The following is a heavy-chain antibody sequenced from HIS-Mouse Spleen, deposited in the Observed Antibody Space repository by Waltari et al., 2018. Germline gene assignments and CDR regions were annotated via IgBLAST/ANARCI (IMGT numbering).Heavy chain of an antibody. CDR3: AREIPYSSSWYDWYFDL. V-gene: IGHV4-39*07. D-gene: IGHD6-13*01. CDR1: GGSISSSSYY. J-gene: IGHJ2*01. Sequence: QLQLQESGPGLVKPSETLSLTCTVSGGSISSSSYYWLWLRQPPGKGLEWIGSIYYSGSTYYNPSLKSRVTISVDTSKNQFSLKLSSVTAADTAVYYCAREIPYSSSWYDWYFDLWGRGTLVTVSS. CDR2: IYYSGST.